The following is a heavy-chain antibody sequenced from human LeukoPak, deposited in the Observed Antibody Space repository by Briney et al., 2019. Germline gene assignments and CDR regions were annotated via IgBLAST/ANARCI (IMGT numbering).Heavy chain of an antibody. D-gene: IGHD3-3*01. CDR2: IYHSGST. J-gene: IGHJ5*02. CDR1: GYSISSGYY. CDR3: ARNPGGSGYYIIWFDP. V-gene: IGHV4-38-2*02. Sequence: PSETLSLTCTVSGYSISSGYYWGWIRQPPGKGLEWIGSIYHSGSTYYNPSLKSRVTISVDTSKNQFSLKLSSVTAADTAVYYCARNPGGSGYYIIWFDPWGQGTLVTVSS.